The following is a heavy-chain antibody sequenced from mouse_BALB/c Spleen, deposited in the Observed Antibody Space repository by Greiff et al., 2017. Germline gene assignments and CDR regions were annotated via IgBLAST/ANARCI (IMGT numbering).Heavy chain of an antibody. CDR1: GFDFSRYW. D-gene: IGHD2-1*01. J-gene: IGHJ4*01. V-gene: IGHV4-1*02. CDR3: ASFYYGNYGAMDY. Sequence: VQLKESGGGLVQPGGSLKLSCAASGFDFSRYWMSWVRQAPGKGLEWIGEINPDSSTINYTPSLKDKFIISRDNAKNTLYLQMSKVRSEDTALYYCASFYYGNYGAMDYWGQGTSVTVSS. CDR2: INPDSSTI.